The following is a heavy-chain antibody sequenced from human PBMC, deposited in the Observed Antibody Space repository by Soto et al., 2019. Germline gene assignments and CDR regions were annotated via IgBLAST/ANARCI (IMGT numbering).Heavy chain of an antibody. CDR3: ATLYHYYYYGMDV. V-gene: IGHV3-23*01. CDR2: ISGSGGST. J-gene: IGHJ6*02. Sequence: EVPLLESGGGLVQPGGSLRLSCAASGFTFSSYAMSWVRQAPGKGLEWVSAISGSGGSTYYADSVKGRFTISRDNSKNTLYLQMNSLRAEDTAVYYCATLYHYYYYGMDVWGQGTTVTVSS. CDR1: GFTFSSYA.